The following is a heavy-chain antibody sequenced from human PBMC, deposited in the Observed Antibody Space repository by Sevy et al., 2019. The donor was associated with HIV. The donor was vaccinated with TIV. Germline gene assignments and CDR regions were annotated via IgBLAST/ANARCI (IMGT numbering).Heavy chain of an antibody. CDR1: GFTFSNYW. J-gene: IGHJ4*02. Sequence: GGSLRLSCAASGFTFSNYWMTWVRQAPGKGLEWVANIKVDGSEKYYVDSVKGRFTISRDNAKHSLYLQMNSLRAEDTAVYYCVREGLGGFSYSLDCWGQGTLVTVSS. V-gene: IGHV3-7*01. D-gene: IGHD5-18*01. CDR3: VREGLGGFSYSLDC. CDR2: IKVDGSEK.